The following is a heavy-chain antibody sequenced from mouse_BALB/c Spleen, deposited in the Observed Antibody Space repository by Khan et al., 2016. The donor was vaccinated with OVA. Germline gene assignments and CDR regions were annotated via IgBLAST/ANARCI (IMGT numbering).Heavy chain of an antibody. V-gene: IGHV3-2*02. CDR2: ISYSGST. Sequence: EVELVESGPGLVKPSQSLSLTCTVTGYSITSDYAWNWIRQFPGNKLEWMGYISYSGSTSYNPSLKSRISITRDTSKNQFFLQLHSVTTEDTVTYYCARSIMANWGQGTTLTVSS. J-gene: IGHJ2*01. CDR1: GYSITSDYA. CDR3: ARSIMAN.